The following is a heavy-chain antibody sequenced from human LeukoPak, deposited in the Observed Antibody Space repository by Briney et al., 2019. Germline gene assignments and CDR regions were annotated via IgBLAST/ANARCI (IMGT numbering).Heavy chain of an antibody. J-gene: IGHJ4*02. V-gene: IGHV3-23*01. CDR3: AKRGVVIRVILVGFHKEAYYFDS. CDR1: GFIFNNFG. Sequence: GGSLRLSCTASGFIFNNFGLMWVRQAPGKGLEWVSAISNDVGGTTYADFVKGRFTISRDNSKNTLFLQMNSLRAEDTAVYFCAKRGVVIRVILVGFHKEAYYFDSWGQGALVTVSS. CDR2: ISNDVGGT. D-gene: IGHD3-22*01.